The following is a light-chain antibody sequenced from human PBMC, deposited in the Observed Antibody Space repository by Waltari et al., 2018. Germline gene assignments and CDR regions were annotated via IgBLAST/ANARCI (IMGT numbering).Light chain of an antibody. CDR3: ATWDDSVNGLL. Sequence: QSVLTQPPSASGTPGQRITISCSGSGSNIGINAVTWYQQVPGTAPRLLIYSNNQRPSGVPDRFAASKSGTSASRAISGLQSEDEGDYYCATWDDSVNGLLFGGGTELTV. CDR1: GSNIGINA. V-gene: IGLV1-44*01. J-gene: IGLJ2*01. CDR2: SNN.